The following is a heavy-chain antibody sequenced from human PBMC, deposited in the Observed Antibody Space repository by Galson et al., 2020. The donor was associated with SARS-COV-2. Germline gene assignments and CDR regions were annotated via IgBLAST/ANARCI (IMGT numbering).Heavy chain of an antibody. CDR2: ISSNGGST. CDR3: ARGREEGWLQFGNFDY. Sequence: GGSLRLSCAASGFTYSSYAMHWVRQAPGKGLEYVSAISSNGGSTYYADSVKGRFTISRDNSKNTLYLQMGSLRAEDMAVYYCARGREEGWLQFGNFDYWGQGTLVTVSS. D-gene: IGHD5-12*01. J-gene: IGHJ4*02. CDR1: GFTYSSYA. V-gene: IGHV3-64*02.